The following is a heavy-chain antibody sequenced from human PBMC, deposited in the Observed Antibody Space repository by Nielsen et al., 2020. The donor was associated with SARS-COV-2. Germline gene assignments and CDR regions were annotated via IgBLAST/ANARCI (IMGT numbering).Heavy chain of an antibody. D-gene: IGHD3-22*01. CDR2: IRSKAYGGTT. J-gene: IGHJ4*02. V-gene: IGHV3-49*04. Sequence: GESLKISCAASGFTFSSYEMNWVRQAPGKGLEWVGFIRSKAYGGTTEYAASVKGRFTISRDDSKSIAYLQMNSLKTEDTAVYYCTNSRNYYDSSGAFDYWGQGTLVTVSS. CDR1: GFTFSSYE. CDR3: TNSRNYYDSSGAFDY.